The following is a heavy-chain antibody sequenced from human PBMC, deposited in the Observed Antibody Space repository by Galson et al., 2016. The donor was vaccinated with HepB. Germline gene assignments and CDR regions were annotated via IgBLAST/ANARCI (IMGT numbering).Heavy chain of an antibody. Sequence: SLRLSCAASGFTFSNYGMHWVRQAPGKGLEWVALIWNDGRNRYYEDSVKGRFTISRDNSKNTLYLQMNSLRAEDTAVYYRAREGVGIAVAATAFDYWGQGTLVTVSS. CDR2: IWNDGRNR. CDR3: AREGVGIAVAATAFDY. D-gene: IGHD6-19*01. V-gene: IGHV3-33*01. J-gene: IGHJ4*02. CDR1: GFTFSNYG.